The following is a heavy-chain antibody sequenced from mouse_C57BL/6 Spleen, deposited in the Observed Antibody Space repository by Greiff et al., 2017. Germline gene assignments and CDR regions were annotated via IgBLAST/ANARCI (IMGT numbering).Heavy chain of an antibody. D-gene: IGHD1-2*01. CDR3: ARRLYFDY. V-gene: IGHV5-17*01. CDR1: GFTFSDYG. CDR2: ISSGSSTT. J-gene: IGHJ2*01. Sequence: EVKLMESGGGLVKPGGSLKLSCAASGFTFSDYGMHWVRQAPEQGLEWVAYISSGSSTTYYADTVKGRFTISRANAKNTLFLQMTSLRSEGAAMYYCARRLYFDYWGQGTTLTVSS.